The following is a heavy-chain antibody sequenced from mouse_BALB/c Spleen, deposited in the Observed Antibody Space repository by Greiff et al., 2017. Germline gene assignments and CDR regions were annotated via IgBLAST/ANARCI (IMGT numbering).Heavy chain of an antibody. D-gene: IGHD1-2*01. CDR1: GYTFTSYY. CDR3: TSLYGYPFAY. Sequence: VQLVESGAELVKPGASVKLSCKASGYTFTSYYMYWVKQRPGQGLEWIGEINPSNGGTNFNEKFKSKATLTVDKSSSTAYMQLSSLTSEDSAVYYCTSLYGYPFAYWGQGTLVTVSA. V-gene: IGHV1S81*02. J-gene: IGHJ3*01. CDR2: INPSNGGT.